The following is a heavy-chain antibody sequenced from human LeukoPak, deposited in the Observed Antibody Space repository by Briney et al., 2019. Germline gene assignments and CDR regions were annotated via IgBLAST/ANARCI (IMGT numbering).Heavy chain of an antibody. CDR1: GFTFSSYS. D-gene: IGHD2-15*01. J-gene: IGHJ4*02. CDR2: ISSSSSYI. Sequence: PGGSLRLSCAATGFTFSSYSMNWVRHAPGKGLEWVSSISSSSSYIYYADSVKGRFTISRDNAKNSLYLQINSLRAEDTAVYYCARDRLQSGSDYWGQGTLVTVSS. CDR3: ARDRLQSGSDY. V-gene: IGHV3-21*01.